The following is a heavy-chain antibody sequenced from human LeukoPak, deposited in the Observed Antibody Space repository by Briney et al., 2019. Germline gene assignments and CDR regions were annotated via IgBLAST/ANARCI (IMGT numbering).Heavy chain of an antibody. J-gene: IGHJ3*02. CDR1: GYTFTSYG. CDR2: ISAYNGNT. CDR3: ARERVYRSGSYYTDDAFDI. D-gene: IGHD1-26*01. Sequence: ASVKVSCKASGYTFTSYGISWVRQAPGQGLEWMGWISAYNGNTNYAQKFQGRVTITADESTSTAYMELSSLRSEDTAVYYCARERVYRSGSYYTDDAFDIWGQGTMVTVSS. V-gene: IGHV1-18*01.